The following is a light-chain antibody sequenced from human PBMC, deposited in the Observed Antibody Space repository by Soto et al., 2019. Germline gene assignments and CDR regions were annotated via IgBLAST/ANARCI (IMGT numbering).Light chain of an antibody. V-gene: IGKV1-39*01. J-gene: IGKJ2*01. Sequence: DIEMTQSPSSLSASVGDRVTITCRASQSIASHLNWYQQKPGKAPSLLIYTASSLQSGVPSRFSGSGSGTDFTLTISSLQPEDFAIYFCQQSYITPYTFGQGTQLEIK. CDR1: QSIASH. CDR3: QQSYITPYT. CDR2: TAS.